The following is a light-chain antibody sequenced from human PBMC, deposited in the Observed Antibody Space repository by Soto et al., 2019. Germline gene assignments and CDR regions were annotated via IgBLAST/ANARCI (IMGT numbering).Light chain of an antibody. CDR3: QLYDTSPPGYT. CDR1: QSVSSTY. Sequence: EIVLTQSPGTLSLSPVERATLSCRASQSVSSTYLAWYQQKPGQAPRLLIYGASTRATGIEDRFSGSGSGTDFILSISRLEPEDFAVYHCQLYDTSPPGYTFAQGTKLE. CDR2: GAS. V-gene: IGKV3-20*01. J-gene: IGKJ2*01.